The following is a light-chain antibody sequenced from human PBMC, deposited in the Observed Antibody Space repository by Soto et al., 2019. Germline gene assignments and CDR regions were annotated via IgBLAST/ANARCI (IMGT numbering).Light chain of an antibody. V-gene: IGKV3-15*01. CDR1: QSVGNN. Sequence: EIVMTQSPATLSVSPGERVTLSCRASQSVGNNLAWYQQKPGQAPRLLIHGASTRATGIPARFSGSGSGTEFTLTISSLQSEDCAIYYCQQYHTWPITFGGGTRLEIK. J-gene: IGKJ5*01. CDR2: GAS. CDR3: QQYHTWPIT.